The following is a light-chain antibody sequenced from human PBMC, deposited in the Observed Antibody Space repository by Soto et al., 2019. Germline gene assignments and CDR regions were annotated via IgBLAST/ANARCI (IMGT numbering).Light chain of an antibody. J-gene: IGKJ5*01. CDR1: QSISVW. V-gene: IGKV1-5*03. Sequence: DIRVAQSPSTLSASVGDRVTITCRASQSISVWLAWYQQKAGKAPNLLIYKASRLESGVPSRFSGSGSETDFTLTISRLEPEDFAVYFCQQYGNSPPGTFGQGTRLEIK. CDR3: QQYGNSPPGT. CDR2: KAS.